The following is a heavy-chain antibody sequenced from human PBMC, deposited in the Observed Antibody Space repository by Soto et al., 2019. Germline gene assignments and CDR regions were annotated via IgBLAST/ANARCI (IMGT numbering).Heavy chain of an antibody. CDR3: ERGSPFPY. CDR2: VNKDGGET. V-gene: IGHV3-7*01. J-gene: IGHJ4*02. Sequence: EVQLVESGGGLVQPGGSLRLSCAASGFTFSSYWMSWVRQAPGKGLEWVANVNKDGGETFYVGSVKGRFTISRDNAMNSRYLQRNSLRAEDTAVYYCERGSPFPYWGQGTLVTVSS. D-gene: IGHD3-16*01. CDR1: GFTFSSYW.